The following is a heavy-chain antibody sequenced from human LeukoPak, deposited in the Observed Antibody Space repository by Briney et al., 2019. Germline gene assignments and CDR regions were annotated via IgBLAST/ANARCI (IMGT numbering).Heavy chain of an antibody. CDR2: IYHSGST. Sequence: PSETLSLTCTVSGGSISSSSYYWGWIRQPPGKGLEWIGSIYHSGSTYYNPSLKSRVTISVDTSKNQFSLKLSSVTAADTAVYYCARDVVEDYYYYYMDVWGKGTTVTVSS. J-gene: IGHJ6*03. CDR1: GGSISSSSYY. D-gene: IGHD2-21*01. CDR3: ARDVVEDYYYYYMDV. V-gene: IGHV4-39*07.